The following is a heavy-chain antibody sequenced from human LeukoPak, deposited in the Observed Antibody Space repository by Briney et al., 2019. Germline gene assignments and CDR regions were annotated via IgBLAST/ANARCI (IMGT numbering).Heavy chain of an antibody. CDR2: INPSGGTT. CDR1: GYTFTSYY. J-gene: IGHJ4*02. V-gene: IGHV1-46*01. D-gene: IGHD2-2*01. CDR3: AGGEKFTVVVPAAMGGDY. Sequence: ASVKVSCKASGYTFTSYYMHWVRQAPGQGLEWMGLINPSGGTTIYAQRFQGRVTMTRDTSTSTVYMELSSLRSEDTAVYYCAGGEKFTVVVPAAMGGDYWGQGTLVTVSS.